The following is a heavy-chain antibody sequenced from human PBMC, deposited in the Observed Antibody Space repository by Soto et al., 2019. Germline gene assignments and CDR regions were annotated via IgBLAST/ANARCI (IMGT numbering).Heavy chain of an antibody. V-gene: IGHV4-34*01. D-gene: IGHD2-2*01. J-gene: IGHJ2*01. CDR3: AREGSTSLRYLDL. CDR1: GGSFSGYY. CDR2: INYSGST. Sequence: QVQLQQWGAGLLKPSETLSLTCAVYGGSFSGYYWTWIRQPPGKGPEWIGEINYSGSTNYNSSLKSRVTISIDTSKNQFSLKVTSVTAADTAVYYCAREGSTSLRYLDLWGRGTLVTVSS.